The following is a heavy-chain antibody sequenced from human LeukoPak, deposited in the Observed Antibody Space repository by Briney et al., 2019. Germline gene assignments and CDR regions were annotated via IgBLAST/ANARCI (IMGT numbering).Heavy chain of an antibody. Sequence: PGGSLRLSCAASGFTFSSYAMSWVRQAPGKGLEWVGRIKSKTDGGTTDYAAPVKGRFTISRDDSKNTLYLQMNSLKTEDTAVYYCTTDGGYNWNGGAFDYWGQGTLVTVSS. J-gene: IGHJ4*02. CDR3: TTDGGYNWNGGAFDY. CDR2: IKSKTDGGTT. D-gene: IGHD1-20*01. V-gene: IGHV3-15*01. CDR1: GFTFSSYA.